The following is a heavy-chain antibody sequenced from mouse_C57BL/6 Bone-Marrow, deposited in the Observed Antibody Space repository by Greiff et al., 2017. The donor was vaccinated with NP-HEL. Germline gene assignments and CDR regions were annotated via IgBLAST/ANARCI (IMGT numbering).Heavy chain of an antibody. D-gene: IGHD2-1*01. CDR1: GFTFSDYG. J-gene: IGHJ3*01. V-gene: IGHV5-17*01. CDR3: ARHGNYVGFAY. CDR2: ISSGSSTI. Sequence: EVHLVESGGGLVKPGGSLKLSCAASGFTFSDYGMHWVRQATEKGLEWVAYISSGSSTIYYADTVKGRFTISRDNAKNTLFLQMTSLRSEDTAMYYCARHGNYVGFAYWGQGTLVTVSA.